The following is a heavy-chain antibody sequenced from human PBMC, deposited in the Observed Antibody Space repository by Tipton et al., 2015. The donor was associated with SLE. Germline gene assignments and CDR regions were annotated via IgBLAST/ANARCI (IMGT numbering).Heavy chain of an antibody. CDR1: GGSFSGNH. J-gene: IGHJ6*03. V-gene: IGHV4-34*01. CDR3: ARAGLAVYMDV. Sequence: TLSLTCAVYGGSFSGNHWSWIRQPPGKGLEWIGEINHSGNTNYNPSLKSRVTISVDTSKNQFSLKLSSVTAADTAVYYCARAGLAVYMDVWGKGTTVTVSS. CDR2: INHSGNT. D-gene: IGHD6-19*01.